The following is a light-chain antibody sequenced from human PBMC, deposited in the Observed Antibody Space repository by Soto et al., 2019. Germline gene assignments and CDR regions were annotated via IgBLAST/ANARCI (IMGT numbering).Light chain of an antibody. CDR2: DVS. CDR3: QQGTNRPPRT. CDR1: ESVSRY. Sequence: EVVFTQSPSTLSLSPPESSTLSCMASESVSRYLAWYQQRPGQAPRLLMYDVSNRATGIPARFSGSGSGTDFTLTISSLEPEDFAIYYCQQGTNRPPRTFGQGTKVDIK. J-gene: IGKJ1*01. V-gene: IGKV3-11*01.